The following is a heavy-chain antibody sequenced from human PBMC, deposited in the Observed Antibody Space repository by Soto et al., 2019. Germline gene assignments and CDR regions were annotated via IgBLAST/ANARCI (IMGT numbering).Heavy chain of an antibody. CDR3: ARIPRYSFPTSDPLDN. CDR2: IIPIFGTT. V-gene: IGHV1-69*13. CDR1: GGTFNTYT. D-gene: IGHD1-26*01. J-gene: IGHJ1*01. Sequence: ASVKVSCKASGGTFNTYTFSWVRQAPGQGLEWMGSIIPIFGTTHYAQSFQGGLSITADQSSTTTYMELRSLTSHDTALYYCARIPRYSFPTSDPLDNWGQGTLVTVSS.